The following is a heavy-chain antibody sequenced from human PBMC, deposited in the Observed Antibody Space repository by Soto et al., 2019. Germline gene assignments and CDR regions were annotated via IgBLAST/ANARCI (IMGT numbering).Heavy chain of an antibody. CDR2: IDWDDDK. J-gene: IGHJ6*04. V-gene: IGHV2-70*11. Sequence: ESGPTLVNPTQTLTLTCSFSGFSLDTSGMCVSWIRQPPGKALEWLARIDWDDDKYYSVSLRTRLTISRDTSKNQVVLTMTNMDPVDTATYYCARIGACSSTSPVDVWGNGTTVTVSS. CDR1: GFSLDTSGMC. D-gene: IGHD2-2*01. CDR3: ARIGACSSTSPVDV.